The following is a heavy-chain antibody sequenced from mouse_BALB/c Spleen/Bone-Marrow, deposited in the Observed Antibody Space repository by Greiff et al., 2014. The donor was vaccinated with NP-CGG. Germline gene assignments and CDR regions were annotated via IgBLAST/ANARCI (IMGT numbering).Heavy chain of an antibody. CDR2: ISSGGGYT. J-gene: IGHJ4*01. CDR3: TRQGNWDHYATDY. D-gene: IGHD4-1*01. CDR1: GFTFSTYG. V-gene: IGHV5-6*02. Sequence: DVMLVESGGDLVKPGGSLKLSCAASGFTFSTYGMSWVRQTPDKRLEWVATISSGGGYTYYPDSVKGRFTISRENAKNTLYLQMSSLKSEDTAMYYCTRQGNWDHYATDYWGQGTSVTVSS.